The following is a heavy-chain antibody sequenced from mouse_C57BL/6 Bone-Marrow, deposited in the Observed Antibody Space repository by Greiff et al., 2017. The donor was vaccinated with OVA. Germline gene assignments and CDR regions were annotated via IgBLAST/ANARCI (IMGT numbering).Heavy chain of an antibody. J-gene: IGHJ2*01. Sequence: VQLQQSGAELVKPGASVKLSCKASGYTFTSYWMHWVKQRPGQGLEWIGMIHPNSGSTNYNEKFKSKATLTVDKSSSTAYMQLSSLTSEDSAVYYCARFITTVVAPYFDYWGQGTTLTVSS. D-gene: IGHD1-1*01. CDR2: IHPNSGST. V-gene: IGHV1-64*01. CDR3: ARFITTVVAPYFDY. CDR1: GYTFTSYW.